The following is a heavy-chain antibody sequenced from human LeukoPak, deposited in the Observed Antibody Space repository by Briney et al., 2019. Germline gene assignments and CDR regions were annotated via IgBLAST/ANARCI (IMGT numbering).Heavy chain of an antibody. Sequence: SVKVSCKASGGTFSSYAISWVRQAPGQGLEWMGGIVPIFGTANYAQKFQGRVTITADESTSTAYMELSSLRSEDTAVYYCARNYYDFWSGPYDYWGQGTLVTVSS. CDR1: GGTFSSYA. D-gene: IGHD3-3*01. CDR3: ARNYYDFWSGPYDY. J-gene: IGHJ4*02. V-gene: IGHV1-69*13. CDR2: IVPIFGTA.